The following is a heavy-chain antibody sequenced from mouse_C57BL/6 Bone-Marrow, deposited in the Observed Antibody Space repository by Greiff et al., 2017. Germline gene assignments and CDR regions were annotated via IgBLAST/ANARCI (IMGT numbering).Heavy chain of an antibody. CDR3: TRPRGYFDY. J-gene: IGHJ2*01. CDR1: GYTFTDYE. V-gene: IGHV1-15*01. CDR2: IDPETGGT. Sequence: QVQLKQSGAELVRPGASVTLSCKASGYTFTDYEMHWVKQTPVHGLEWIGAIDPETGGTAYNQKFKGKAILTADKSSSTAYMELRSLTSEDSAVYYCTRPRGYFDYWCQGTTLTVSS.